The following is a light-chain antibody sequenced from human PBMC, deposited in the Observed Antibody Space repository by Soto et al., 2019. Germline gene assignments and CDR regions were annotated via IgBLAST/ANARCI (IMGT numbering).Light chain of an antibody. CDR1: ESISRDY. CDR3: QQYGGVPYT. V-gene: IGKV3-20*01. Sequence: ETVLTQSPGTLSLSPGQRVTLSCRASESISRDYLAWYQQRLGQAPRLLIYGASSGATGIPDRFSGSGSGTDFTLTISRLEPEDFAIYYCQQYGGVPYTFGQGTKLEIK. J-gene: IGKJ2*01. CDR2: GAS.